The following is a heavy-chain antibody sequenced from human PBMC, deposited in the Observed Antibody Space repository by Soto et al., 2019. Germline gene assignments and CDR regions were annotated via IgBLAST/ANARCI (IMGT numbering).Heavy chain of an antibody. V-gene: IGHV3-30*18. D-gene: IGHD3-22*01. J-gene: IGHJ4*02. Sequence: PGGPLRLSCAASGFIFDNYVMHWVRQAPGKGLEWVAIIAYDGSEKSYADSVKGRFTISRDNSNNTVSLQMNSRSAEDTAVYYCEKVGVGYYPEKWGRGSRVTVCS. CDR1: GFIFDNYV. CDR2: IAYDGSEK. CDR3: EKVGVGYYPEK.